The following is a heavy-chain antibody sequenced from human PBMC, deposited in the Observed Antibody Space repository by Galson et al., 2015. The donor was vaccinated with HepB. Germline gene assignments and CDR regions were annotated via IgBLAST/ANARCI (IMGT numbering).Heavy chain of an antibody. J-gene: IGHJ6*02. D-gene: IGHD5-12*01. CDR1: GLTFSNAW. Sequence: SLRLSCADSGLTFSNAWMSWVRQAPGKGLEWVGRIKSKGDGGTTDYAAPVKGRIVDSRDDSKNIEFLQMNSLESEDTALYYCTSDSGFDYYGMDVWGQGTTVTV. V-gene: IGHV3-15*01. CDR2: IKSKGDGGTT. CDR3: TSDSGFDYYGMDV.